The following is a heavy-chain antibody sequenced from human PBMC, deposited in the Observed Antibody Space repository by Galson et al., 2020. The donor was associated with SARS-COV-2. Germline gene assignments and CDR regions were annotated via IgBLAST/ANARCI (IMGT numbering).Heavy chain of an antibody. CDR1: GYSFTSYW. Sequence: GESLTISCKGSGYSFTSYWIGWVRQMPGKGLEWMGIIYPGDSATRYSPSFQGQVTISADKSISTAYLQWSSLKASDTAMYYCARLSAPYNSSSWYWRNYLDYWGQGTLVTVSS. CDR3: ARLSAPYNSSSWYWRNYLDY. J-gene: IGHJ4*02. CDR2: IYPGDSAT. D-gene: IGHD6-13*01. V-gene: IGHV5-51*01.